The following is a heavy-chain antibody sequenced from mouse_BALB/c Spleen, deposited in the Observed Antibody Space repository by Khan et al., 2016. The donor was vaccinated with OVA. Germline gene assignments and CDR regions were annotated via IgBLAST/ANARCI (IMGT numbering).Heavy chain of an antibody. D-gene: IGHD3-1*01. V-gene: IGHV1-5*01. Sequence: EVKLEESGTVLARPGASVGMSCKASGYIFTSYWIHWIKQRPGQGLEWLGAIYPGNSDTNYNQKFKGKAKLTADTSTSTAYMELSSLTNADSAVYYCTRWGYWFAYWGQGTLVTVSA. CDR1: GYIFTSYW. J-gene: IGHJ3*01. CDR3: TRWGYWFAY. CDR2: IYPGNSDT.